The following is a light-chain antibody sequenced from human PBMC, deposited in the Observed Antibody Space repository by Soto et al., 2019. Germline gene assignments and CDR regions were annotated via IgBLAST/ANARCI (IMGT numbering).Light chain of an antibody. CDR2: GNS. Sequence: QSVLTQPPSVSGAPGQRVTISCTGSSSNIGATYDVQWYQQLPGTAPKLLIYGNSNRPSGVPDRFSDSKSGTSASLAITGLQADDEADYYCQSYDSSLSAHYVFGTGTRSPS. CDR1: SSNIGATYD. V-gene: IGLV1-40*01. CDR3: QSYDSSLSAHYV. J-gene: IGLJ1*01.